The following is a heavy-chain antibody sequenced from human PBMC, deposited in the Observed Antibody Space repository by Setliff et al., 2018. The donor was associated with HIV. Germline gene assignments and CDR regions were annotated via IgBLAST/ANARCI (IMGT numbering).Heavy chain of an antibody. CDR2: VYPGDSDT. V-gene: IGHV5-51*01. CDR1: GFNFLAHW. J-gene: IGHJ4*02. CDR3: ARLPYYVSGGVFDH. Sequence: PGESLTISCQCSGFNFLAHWIGWVRQVPEKGLEWMGIVYPGDSDTRYNPSFEGQVTVSADKTITTAYLQLTSLKASDTATYFCARLPYYVSGGVFDHWGKGTLVTVSS. D-gene: IGHD3-10*01.